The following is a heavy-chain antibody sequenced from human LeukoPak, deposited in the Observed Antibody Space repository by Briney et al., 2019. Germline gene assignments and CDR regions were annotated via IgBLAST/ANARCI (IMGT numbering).Heavy chain of an antibody. V-gene: IGHV1-2*02. CDR1: GYTFTGYY. Sequence: ASVKVSCKASGYTFTGYYMHWLRQAPGQGLEWMGWINPNSGGTNYAQKFQGRVTMTRDTSISTAYMELSRLRSDDTAVYYCARALARSTVSAGYWGQGTLVTVSS. J-gene: IGHJ4*02. D-gene: IGHD4-11*01. CDR2: INPNSGGT. CDR3: ARALARSTVSAGY.